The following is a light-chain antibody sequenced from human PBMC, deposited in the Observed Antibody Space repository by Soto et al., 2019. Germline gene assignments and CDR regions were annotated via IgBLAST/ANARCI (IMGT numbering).Light chain of an antibody. CDR2: GAS. V-gene: IGKV3-20*01. J-gene: IGKJ4*01. Sequence: EIVLTQSPATLSLSPGERATLSCRASQSVSTSYLAWYQQQPGQAPRLLIYGASSRATGIPDSFSGSGSGADDSLIISRREPVDFDVDYCRQYDSVPLTFGGGTKVEIK. CDR3: RQYDSVPLT. CDR1: QSVSTSY.